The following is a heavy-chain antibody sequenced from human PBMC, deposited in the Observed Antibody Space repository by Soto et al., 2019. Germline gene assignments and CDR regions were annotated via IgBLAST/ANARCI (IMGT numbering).Heavy chain of an antibody. CDR2: ISAYNGNT. J-gene: IGHJ3*02. Sequence: QVQLVQSGAEVKKPGASVKVSCKASGYTFTSYGISWVRQAPGQGLEWMGWISAYNGNTNYAQKLQGRVNMTTDTSTSTAYMELRSLRSDDTAVYYCARGSYDYIWGSYRYLAFDIWGQGTMVTVSS. CDR3: ARGSYDYIWGSYRYLAFDI. V-gene: IGHV1-18*01. D-gene: IGHD3-16*02. CDR1: GYTFTSYG.